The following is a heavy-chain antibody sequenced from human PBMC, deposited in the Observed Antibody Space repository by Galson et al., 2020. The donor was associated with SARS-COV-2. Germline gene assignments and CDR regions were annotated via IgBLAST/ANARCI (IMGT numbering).Heavy chain of an antibody. V-gene: IGHV4-34*01. D-gene: IGHD3-10*01. Sequence: SETLSLTCAVYGGSLRGHYWSWIRQPPGQGMGWIGESSSSGVTNYSPSLKSRVTIKLDTSKTQFSLTLRSVTAADSGLYYCARGLRGVVPSPILGLGPYYSFYYMDVWGKGTTVIVSS. CDR2: SSSSGVT. CDR3: ARGLRGVVPSPILGLGPYYSFYYMDV. J-gene: IGHJ6*03. CDR1: GGSLRGHY.